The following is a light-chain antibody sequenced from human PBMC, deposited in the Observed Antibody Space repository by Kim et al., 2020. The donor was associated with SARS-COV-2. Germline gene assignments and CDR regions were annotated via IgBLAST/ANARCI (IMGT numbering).Light chain of an antibody. Sequence: QSVTLSCTGTSSDIGNYNFVSWYHHHPGKVPKLIIFEVYKRPSGVPDRFSGSKSGNTASLTVSGLQPEDEGDYYCSSYAGSNIGVFGTGTKVTV. CDR1: SSDIGNYNF. CDR3: SSYAGSNIGV. CDR2: EVY. J-gene: IGLJ1*01. V-gene: IGLV2-8*01.